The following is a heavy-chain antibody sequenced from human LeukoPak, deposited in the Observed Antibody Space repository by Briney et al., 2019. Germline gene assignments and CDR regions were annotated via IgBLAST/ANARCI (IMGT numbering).Heavy chain of an antibody. CDR2: ISYDGSNK. CDR1: GFTFSSYG. V-gene: IGHV3-30*18. D-gene: IGHD6-13*01. J-gene: IGHJ4*02. Sequence: ERSLRLSCAASGFTFSSYGMHWVRQAPGKGLEWVAVISYDGSNKYYADSVKGRFTISRDNSKNTLYLQMNSLRAEDTAVYYCAKDFRGIAAAGTLDYWGQGTLVTVSS. CDR3: AKDFRGIAAAGTLDY.